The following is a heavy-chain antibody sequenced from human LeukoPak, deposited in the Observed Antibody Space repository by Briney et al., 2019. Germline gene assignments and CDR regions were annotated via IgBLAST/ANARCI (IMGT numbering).Heavy chain of an antibody. D-gene: IGHD2-21*02. CDR2: INHSGST. J-gene: IGHJ4*02. Sequence: SSETLSLTCAVYGGSFSGYYWSWIRQPPGKGLEWIGEINHSGSTNYNPSLKSRVTISVDTSKNQFSLKLSSVTAADTAVYYCATSGGYCGGDCYSRYFDYWGQGTLVTVSS. V-gene: IGHV4-34*01. CDR3: ATSGGYCGGDCYSRYFDY. CDR1: GGSFSGYY.